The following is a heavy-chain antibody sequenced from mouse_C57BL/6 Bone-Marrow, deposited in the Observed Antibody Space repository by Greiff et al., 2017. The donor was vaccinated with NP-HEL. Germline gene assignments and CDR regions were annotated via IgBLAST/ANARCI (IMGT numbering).Heavy chain of an antibody. D-gene: IGHD2-3*01. CDR3: ARTPWDGYYHWYFDV. CDR2: IWSGGST. J-gene: IGHJ1*03. V-gene: IGHV2-2*01. Sequence: QVQLKESGPGLVQPSQSLSITCTVSGFSLTSYGVHWVRQSPGKGLEWLGVIWSGGSTDYNAAFISRLSISKDNSKSQVFFKMNSLQADDTAIYYCARTPWDGYYHWYFDVWGTGTTVTVSS. CDR1: GFSLTSYG.